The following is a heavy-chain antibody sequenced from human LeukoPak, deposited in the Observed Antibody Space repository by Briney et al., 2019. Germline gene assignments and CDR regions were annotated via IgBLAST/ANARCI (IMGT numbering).Heavy chain of an antibody. V-gene: IGHV3-48*02. J-gene: IGHJ4*02. CDR2: ISSSSSTI. CDR1: GFTFSSYS. Sequence: GGSLRLSCAASGFTFSSYSMNWVRQAPGKGLEWVSYISSSSSTIYYADSVKGRFTISRDNAKNSLYLQMNSLRDEDTAVYYCARELDYYDSSGYPGDYWGQGTLVPVSS. CDR3: ARELDYYDSSGYPGDY. D-gene: IGHD3-22*01.